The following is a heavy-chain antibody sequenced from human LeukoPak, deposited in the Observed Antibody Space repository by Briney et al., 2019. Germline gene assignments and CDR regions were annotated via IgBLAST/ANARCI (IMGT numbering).Heavy chain of an antibody. CDR2: VYTSGST. CDR3: ARGNSSSWPLDY. J-gene: IGHJ4*02. V-gene: IGHV4-61*02. D-gene: IGHD6-13*01. CDR1: GGSISSASYY. Sequence: SETLSLTCTVSGGSISSASYYWSWIRQPAGKGLEWIGRVYTSGSTNYNPSLESRVTMSVDTSKNQFSQNLSSVTAADTAVYYCARGNSSSWPLDYWGQGALVTVSS.